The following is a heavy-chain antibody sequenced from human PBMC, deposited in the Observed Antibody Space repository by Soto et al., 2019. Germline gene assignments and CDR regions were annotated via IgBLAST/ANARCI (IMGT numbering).Heavy chain of an antibody. CDR2: ISSSGGST. Sequence: EVQLLESGGGLVQPGGSLRLSCAASGFTFSSYAMSWVRQAPGKGLEWVSAISSSGGSTYYADSVKGRFTISRDNSKNTLYLQMNSLRAEDTAVYYCAKDVTYCSGGSCYSYNAFDIWGQGTMVTVSS. D-gene: IGHD2-15*01. V-gene: IGHV3-23*01. CDR1: GFTFSSYA. CDR3: AKDVTYCSGGSCYSYNAFDI. J-gene: IGHJ3*02.